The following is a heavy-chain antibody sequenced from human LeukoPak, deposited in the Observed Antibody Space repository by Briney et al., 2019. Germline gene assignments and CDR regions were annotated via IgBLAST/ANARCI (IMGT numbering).Heavy chain of an antibody. CDR2: ISSSGYHI. CDR1: DFTFSRYS. J-gene: IGHJ3*02. Sequence: GGSLRLSCAASDFTFSRYSMNWFRQAPGEGLEWVSSISSSGYHIYYGDSVKGRFTISRDNAKNSLYLQMNSLKTEDTALYYCIINDAFDIWGEGTMVTVSS. V-gene: IGHV3-21*03. CDR3: IINDAFDI.